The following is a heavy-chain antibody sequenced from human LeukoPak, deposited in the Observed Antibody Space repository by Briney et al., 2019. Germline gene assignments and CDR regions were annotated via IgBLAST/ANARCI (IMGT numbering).Heavy chain of an antibody. D-gene: IGHD3-22*01. J-gene: IGHJ4*02. CDR1: GGSMSRYY. Sequence: SETLSLTCTVSGGSMSRYYWSWIRQPPGKGLEWIGYIYYSGSTNYNPSLKSRVTISVDTSKNQFSLKLSSVTAADTAVYYCARGRTYYYDSSRYYYVDYWGQGTLVTVSS. CDR3: ARGRTYYYDSSRYYYVDY. V-gene: IGHV4-59*01. CDR2: IYYSGST.